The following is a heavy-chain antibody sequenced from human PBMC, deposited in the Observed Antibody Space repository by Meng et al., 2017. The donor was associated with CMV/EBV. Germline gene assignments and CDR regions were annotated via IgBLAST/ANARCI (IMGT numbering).Heavy chain of an antibody. J-gene: IGHJ4*02. D-gene: IGHD3-9*01. V-gene: IGHV3-15*01. CDR2: IKSKTDGGTT. CDR1: GFTFSNAW. Sequence: GESLKISCAASGFTFSNAWMSWVRQAPGKGLEWVGHIKSKTDGGTTDYAAPVKDRFSISRDDSKNTLYLQMNSLKTEDTAVYYCTTNVLRYFDWLPPDYWGQGTLVTVSS. CDR3: TTNVLRYFDWLPPDY.